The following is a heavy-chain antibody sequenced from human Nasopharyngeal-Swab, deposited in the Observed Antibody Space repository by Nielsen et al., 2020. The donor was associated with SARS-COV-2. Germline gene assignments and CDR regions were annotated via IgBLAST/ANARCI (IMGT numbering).Heavy chain of an antibody. CDR3: ARVRYYYDSHGAFDI. J-gene: IGHJ3*02. V-gene: IGHV1-2*04. Sequence: ASVKVSCKASGYTFTGYYMHWERQDPGQGLEWMGWINPNSGGTNYAQKFQGWVTMTRDTSISTAYMELSRLRSDDTAVYYCARVRYYYDSHGAFDIWGQGTMVTVSS. CDR2: INPNSGGT. CDR1: GYTFTGYY. D-gene: IGHD3-22*01.